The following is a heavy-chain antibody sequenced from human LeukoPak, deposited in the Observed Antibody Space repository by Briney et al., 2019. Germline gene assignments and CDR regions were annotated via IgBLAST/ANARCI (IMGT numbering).Heavy chain of an antibody. V-gene: IGHV3-30*04. CDR3: ARVDGDYGPFDY. J-gene: IGHJ4*02. D-gene: IGHD4-17*01. CDR1: GFTFSSYA. CDR2: ISYDGSNK. Sequence: TRGSLRLSCAASGFTFSSYAMHWVRQAPGKGLEWVAVISYDGSNKYYADSVKGRFTISRDNSKNTLYLQMNSLRAEDTAVYYCARVDGDYGPFDYWGQGTLVTVSS.